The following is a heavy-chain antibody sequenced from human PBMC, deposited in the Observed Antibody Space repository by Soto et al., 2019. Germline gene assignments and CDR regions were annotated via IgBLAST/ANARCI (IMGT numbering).Heavy chain of an antibody. V-gene: IGHV4-30-4*01. CDR1: GGSISSGDYY. CDR3: ARGQAAAPAMDV. Sequence: SETLSLTCSVSGGSISSGDYYWTWIRQPPGKGLEWIGYIYYSGSTFYSPSLKRRVTISVDRSKNQFSLKLSSVTAADTAVYYCARGQAAAPAMDVWGQGTTVTVSS. CDR2: IYYSGST. D-gene: IGHD6-13*01. J-gene: IGHJ6*02.